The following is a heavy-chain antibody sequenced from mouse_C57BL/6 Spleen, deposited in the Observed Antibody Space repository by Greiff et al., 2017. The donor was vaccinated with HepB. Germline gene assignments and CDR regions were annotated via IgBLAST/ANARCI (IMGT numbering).Heavy chain of an antibody. V-gene: IGHV3-6*01. D-gene: IGHD2-4*01. CDR2: ISYDGSN. Sequence: VQLKESGPGLVKPSQSLSLTCSVTGYSITSGYYWNWIRQFPGNKLEWMGYISYDGSNNYNPSLKNRISITRDTSKNQFFLKLNSVTTEATATYYGASLDYDWFAYWGQGTLVTVSA. CDR1: GYSITSGYY. J-gene: IGHJ3*01. CDR3: ASLDYDWFAY.